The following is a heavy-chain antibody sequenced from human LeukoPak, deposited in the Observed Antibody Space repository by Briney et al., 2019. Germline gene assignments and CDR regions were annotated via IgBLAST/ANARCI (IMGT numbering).Heavy chain of an antibody. J-gene: IGHJ5*02. CDR2: INPDNGGT. D-gene: IGHD2-2*01. CDR3: TREARVGNWFDP. V-gene: IGHV1-2*02. Sequence: ASVKVSCMASGYSFPDYYIHWLRQAPGQGLEWMGWINPDNGGTNYAQKFQGRVTMTRDTSIRTVYMDLSRLRSDDTAGFYCTREARVGNWFDPWGQGTQVTVSS. CDR1: GYSFPDYY.